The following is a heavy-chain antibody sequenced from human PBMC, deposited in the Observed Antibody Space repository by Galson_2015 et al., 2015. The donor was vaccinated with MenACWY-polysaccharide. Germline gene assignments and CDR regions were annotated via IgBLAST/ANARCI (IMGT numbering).Heavy chain of an antibody. J-gene: IGHJ4*01. CDR2: IFHSGST. V-gene: IGHV4-38-2*02. Sequence: SETLSLTCNVSGDSISSGYYWGWIRQPPGKGLEWIGSIFHSGSTYRNPSLGSRLIISIDSSKNQLSLMLTSVTAADTAVYYCTSGRLRWYPFDYW. CDR1: GDSISSGYY. D-gene: IGHD4-23*01. CDR3: TSGRLRWYPFDY.